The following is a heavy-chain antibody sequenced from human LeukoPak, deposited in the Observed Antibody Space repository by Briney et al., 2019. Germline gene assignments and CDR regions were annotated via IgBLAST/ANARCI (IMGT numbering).Heavy chain of an antibody. D-gene: IGHD4-17*01. Sequence: SETLSLTCTVSGGSISSYYWSWIRQPPGKGLEWIGYIYYSGSTNYNPSLKSRVTISVDTSKNQFSLKLTSVTPADTAVYFCARVDYGDYLSFDFWGQGTLVTVSS. CDR3: ARVDYGDYLSFDF. CDR2: IYYSGST. CDR1: GGSISSYY. V-gene: IGHV4-59*01. J-gene: IGHJ4*02.